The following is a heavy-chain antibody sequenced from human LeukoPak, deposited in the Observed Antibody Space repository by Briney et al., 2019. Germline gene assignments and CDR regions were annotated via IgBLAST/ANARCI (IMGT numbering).Heavy chain of an antibody. CDR1: GFTFSSYE. CDR2: ISSSGSTI. CDR3: AVTTVGFALDY. Sequence: GGSLRLSCAASGFTFSSYEMNWVRQAAGKGLEWVGGISSSGSTIDYADSVKGRFTIARDNAKNSLYLQMNTLRAEDTAVYYCAVTTVGFALDYWGQGTLVAVSS. J-gene: IGHJ4*02. V-gene: IGHV3-48*03. D-gene: IGHD4-17*01.